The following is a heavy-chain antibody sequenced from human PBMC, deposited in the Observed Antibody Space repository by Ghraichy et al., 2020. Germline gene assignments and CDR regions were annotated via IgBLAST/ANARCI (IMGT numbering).Heavy chain of an antibody. V-gene: IGHV1-18*01. D-gene: IGHD2-15*01. CDR2: ISAYNGNT. Sequence: ASVKVSCKASGYTFTSYGISWVRQAPGQGLEWMGWISAYNGNTNYAQKLQGRVTMTTDTSTSTAYMELRGLRSDDTAVYYCARGEGYCSGGSCYLSNWFDPWGQGTLVTVSS. CDR3: ARGEGYCSGGSCYLSNWFDP. CDR1: GYTFTSYG. J-gene: IGHJ5*02.